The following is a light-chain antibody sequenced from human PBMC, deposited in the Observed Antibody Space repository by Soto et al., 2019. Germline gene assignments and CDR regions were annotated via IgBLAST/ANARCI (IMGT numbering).Light chain of an antibody. V-gene: IGLV2-14*01. Sequence: QSALTQPASVSGCPGQSITISCTGTSSDIGDYNFVSWYQQHPGKAPRLIIYEVSSRPSGVSYRFSGSKSGNTASLTISGLQAEDEADYYCSSYTLRNTLVLFGGGTKLTVL. CDR3: SSYTLRNTLVL. J-gene: IGLJ3*02. CDR2: EVS. CDR1: SSDIGDYNF.